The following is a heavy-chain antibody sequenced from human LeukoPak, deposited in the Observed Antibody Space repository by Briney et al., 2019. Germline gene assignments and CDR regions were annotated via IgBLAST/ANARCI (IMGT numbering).Heavy chain of an antibody. V-gene: IGHV3-48*01. J-gene: IGHJ4*02. CDR2: ISSSSSTI. CDR3: ARESGDSSGYYHN. CDR1: GFTFSSYS. D-gene: IGHD3-22*01. Sequence: GGSLRLSCAASGFTFSSYSMNWVRQAPGKGLEWVSYISSSSSTIYYADSVKGRFTISRDNAKNSLYLQMNSLRAEDTAVYYCARESGDSSGYYHNWGQGTLVTVSS.